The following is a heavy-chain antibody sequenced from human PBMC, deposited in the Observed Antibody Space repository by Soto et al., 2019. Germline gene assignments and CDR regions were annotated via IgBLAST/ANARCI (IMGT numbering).Heavy chain of an antibody. CDR3: ARVLGVAKGDY. V-gene: IGHV1-3*01. CDR1: GYTFTSYA. CDR2: INAGNGNT. J-gene: IGHJ4*02. Sequence: ASVKVSCKSSGYTFTSYAIHWVRQAPGQRLEWMGWINAGNGNTKYSQKFQGRVTITRDTSASTAYMELSSLRSQDTAVYYCARVLGVAKGDYWGQGPLVTVSS. D-gene: IGHD3-3*01.